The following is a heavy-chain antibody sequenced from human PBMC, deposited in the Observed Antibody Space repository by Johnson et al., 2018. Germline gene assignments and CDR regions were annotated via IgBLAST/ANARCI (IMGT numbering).Heavy chain of an antibody. J-gene: IGHJ3*02. CDR3: ARAGLDCSSSSCYRATFGI. D-gene: IGHD2-2*02. Sequence: VQLQESGGGFVQPGGSLRLSCAASGFTFSGYWMHWVRQSPGAGLVGVSRITSDGSSTSYADSVKGRFTISRDNAKKTLSLQMNSLRAEETAVYYCARAGLDCSSSSCYRATFGIWGQGTKVTVSS. CDR2: ITSDGSST. V-gene: IGHV3-74*01. CDR1: GFTFSGYW.